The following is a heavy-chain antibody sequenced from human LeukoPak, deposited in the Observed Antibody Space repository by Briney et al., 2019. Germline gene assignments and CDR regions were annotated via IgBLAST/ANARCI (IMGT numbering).Heavy chain of an antibody. J-gene: IGHJ6*02. V-gene: IGHV4-4*07. CDR1: GGSISSYF. Sequence: SGTLSLTCTVSGGSISSYFWSWVRQPAGKGLEWIGRIYSSGSTNYNPSLMSRVTMSVDTSKNQFSLRLSSVTAADTAVYYCARSGSSCGHGMDVWGQGTTVTVSS. CDR2: IYSSGST. D-gene: IGHD6-13*01. CDR3: ARSGSSCGHGMDV.